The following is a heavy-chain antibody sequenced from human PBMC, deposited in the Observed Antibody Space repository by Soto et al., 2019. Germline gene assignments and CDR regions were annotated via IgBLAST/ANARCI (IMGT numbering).Heavy chain of an antibody. CDR3: AAEAAAGLLKTSWIDP. J-gene: IGHJ5*02. Sequence: SETLSLTCTVPGGSISSYYWSWIRQPPGKGLEWIGYIYYSGSTNYNPSLKSRVTISVDTSKNQFSLKLSSVTAADTAVHYCAAEAAAGLLKTSWIDPWGQGTLVTVST. CDR2: IYYSGST. V-gene: IGHV4-59*01. CDR1: GGSISSYY. D-gene: IGHD6-13*01.